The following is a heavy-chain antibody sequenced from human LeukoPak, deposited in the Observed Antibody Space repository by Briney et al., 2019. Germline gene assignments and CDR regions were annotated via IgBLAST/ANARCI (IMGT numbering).Heavy chain of an antibody. J-gene: IGHJ4*02. D-gene: IGHD6-13*01. CDR1: GGSISSYY. CDR3: ARDRQQLVHFDY. Sequence: SETLSLTCTVSGGSISSYYWSWIRQPAGKGLEWIGRIYTSGSTNYDPSLKSRVTMSVDTSKNQFSLKLSSVTAADTAVYYCARDRQQLVHFDYWGQGTLVTVSS. CDR2: IYTSGST. V-gene: IGHV4-4*07.